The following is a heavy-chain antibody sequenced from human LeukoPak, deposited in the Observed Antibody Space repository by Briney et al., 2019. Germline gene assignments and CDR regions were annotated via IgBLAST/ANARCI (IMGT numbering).Heavy chain of an antibody. CDR1: GYTFPSYF. Sequence: GASVKVSCKASGYTFPSYFMHWVRQAPGQGLEWMGGIIPIFGTANYAQKFQGRVTITADESTSTAYMELSSLRSEDTAVYYCARGVGDYVWGSYRLDYWGQGTLVPVSS. V-gene: IGHV1-69*13. D-gene: IGHD3-16*02. CDR2: IIPIFGTA. CDR3: ARGVGDYVWGSYRLDY. J-gene: IGHJ4*02.